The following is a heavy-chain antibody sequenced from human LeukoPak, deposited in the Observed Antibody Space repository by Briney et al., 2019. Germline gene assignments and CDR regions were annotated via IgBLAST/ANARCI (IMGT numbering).Heavy chain of an antibody. D-gene: IGHD7-27*01. CDR2: ISPRGGGT. CDR3: ARDLAWGAFDY. Sequence: GGSLRLSCAASGFTFSSYGMSWVRQAPGKGLEWLSGISPRGGGTYYADSVKGRFTISRDDSKNTLSLQMNSLRVEDTAVYYCARDLAWGAFDYWGQGTLVTVSS. V-gene: IGHV3-23*01. CDR1: GFTFSSYG. J-gene: IGHJ4*02.